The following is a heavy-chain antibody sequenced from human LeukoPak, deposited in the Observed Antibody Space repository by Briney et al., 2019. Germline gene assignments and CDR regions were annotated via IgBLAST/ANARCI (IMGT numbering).Heavy chain of an antibody. CDR3: ARDRSPNCSGGSCPYFDY. J-gene: IGHJ4*02. D-gene: IGHD2-15*01. CDR2: IFYTGNT. CDR1: GGSIRIGGFY. V-gene: IGHV4-31*03. Sequence: SETLSLTCTVSGGSIRIGGFYWSWIRQYPGKGLEWIGYIFYTGNTHYNPSLQSRVAISIDTSKDQFSLKLSSVTAADTAVYYCARDRSPNCSGGSCPYFDYWGQGTLVTVSS.